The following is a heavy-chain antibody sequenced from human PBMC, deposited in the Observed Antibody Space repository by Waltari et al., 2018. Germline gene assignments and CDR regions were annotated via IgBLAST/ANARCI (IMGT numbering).Heavy chain of an antibody. Sequence: QVQLQESGPGLMKPSENLSLTCTVSGGSISTYYWSWIRQPPGKGLEWIGYIHYSGSTSYNPSLQSRVTISVDTSKNQLSLKVSSVTAADTAVYYCAREYSSFDYWGQGTLVTVSS. CDR1: GGSISTYY. V-gene: IGHV4-59*01. CDR3: AREYSSFDY. J-gene: IGHJ4*02. D-gene: IGHD6-13*01. CDR2: IHYSGST.